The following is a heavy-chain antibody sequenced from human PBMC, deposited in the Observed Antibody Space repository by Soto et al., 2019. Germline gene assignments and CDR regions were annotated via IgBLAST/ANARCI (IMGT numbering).Heavy chain of an antibody. CDR1: GYTFTSYG. D-gene: IGHD2-15*01. V-gene: IGHV1-18*01. CDR3: ARVEFVVVAVAASDAFDI. CDR2: ISAYNGNT. J-gene: IGHJ3*02. Sequence: QVQLVQSGAEVKKPGASVKVSCKASGYTFTSYGISWVRQAPGQGLEWMGWISAYNGNTNYAQKLQGRVTMTTDTSTSTAYMELRSLRSDDTAVYYCARVEFVVVAVAASDAFDIWGQGTMVTVSS.